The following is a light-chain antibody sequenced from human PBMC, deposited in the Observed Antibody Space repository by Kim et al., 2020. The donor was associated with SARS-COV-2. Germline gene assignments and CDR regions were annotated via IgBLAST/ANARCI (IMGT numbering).Light chain of an antibody. J-gene: IGKJ4*01. CDR1: QSISSY. V-gene: IGKV1-39*01. CDR3: QQSYSTPPT. CDR2: AAS. Sequence: DIQMTQSPSSLAASVGDRVTITCRASQSISSYLNWYQQKPGKAPKLLIYAASSLQSGVPSRFSGSGSGTDFTLTISSLQPEDFATDYCQQSYSTPPTFGGGTKLEI.